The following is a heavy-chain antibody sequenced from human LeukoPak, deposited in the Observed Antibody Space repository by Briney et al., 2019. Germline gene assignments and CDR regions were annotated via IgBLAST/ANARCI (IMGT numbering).Heavy chain of an antibody. CDR3: AFLISLHCRGITCSDF. D-gene: IGHD2-15*01. V-gene: IGHV3-74*01. J-gene: IGHJ4*02. CDR2: INADGSFK. Sequence: PGGSLRLSCAASGFTSNTYEMYWVRQTPGKGPVYVSGINADGSFKSCADSVKGRFTISRDNARNTMFLQMSSLRVEDTAVYYCAFLISLHCRGITCSDFWGQGTLVTVSS. CDR1: GFTSNTYE.